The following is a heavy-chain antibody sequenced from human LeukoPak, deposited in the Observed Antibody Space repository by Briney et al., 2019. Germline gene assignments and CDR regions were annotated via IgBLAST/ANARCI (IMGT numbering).Heavy chain of an antibody. CDR3: ARDRRGYGSFDS. CDR1: DGSISSYY. CDR2: IYDSGST. V-gene: IGHV4-59*01. J-gene: IGHJ4*02. Sequence: SETLSLTCTVSDGSISSYYWNWIRQPPGKGLEWIGFIYDSGSTNYNPSLYSRLTISVDTSKNQFSLKLTSVTAADTAVYYCARDRRGYGSFDSWGQGNPGHRLL. D-gene: IGHD5-18*01.